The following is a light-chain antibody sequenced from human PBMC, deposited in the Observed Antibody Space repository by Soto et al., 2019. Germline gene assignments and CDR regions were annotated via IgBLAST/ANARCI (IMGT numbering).Light chain of an antibody. CDR3: LQRYSPPAT. CDR2: AAS. CDR1: QSISSY. Sequence: DIQMTQSPSSLSASVGDRVTITCRASQSISSYLNWYQQKPGKSPKLLIYAASSLQSWVPSRFSASVYGKDFTLTISSLQPEDFATYYCLQRYSPPATFGQGTKLQIK. V-gene: IGKV1-39*01. J-gene: IGKJ2*01.